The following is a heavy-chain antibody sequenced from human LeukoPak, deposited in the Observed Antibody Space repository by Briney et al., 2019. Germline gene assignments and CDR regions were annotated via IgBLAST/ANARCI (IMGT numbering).Heavy chain of an antibody. Sequence: AETLSLTCTVSGVSISTHFYYWGWIRQTPGKALEWIGNMYYRGSTYYNPSLNSRVSMSLDTSKNQFSLRLSSVTVADTAVYFCVRSETIWYYFDYWGQGRLATVSS. CDR2: MYYRGST. CDR3: VRSETIWYYFDY. V-gene: IGHV4-39*07. CDR1: GVSISTHFYY. J-gene: IGHJ4*02. D-gene: IGHD1-7*01.